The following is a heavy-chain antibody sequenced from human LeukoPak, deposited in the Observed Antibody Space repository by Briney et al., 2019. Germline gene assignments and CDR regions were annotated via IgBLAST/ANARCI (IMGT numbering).Heavy chain of an antibody. Sequence: PGGSLRLSCAASGFTFSSYAMSWVRQAPGKGLEWVSTISGSGGGTYYADSVKGRFTISRDNSKNTLYLQMNSLRAEDTAVYYCAKDLYSGSYFSFDYWGQGTLVTVSS. J-gene: IGHJ4*02. CDR3: AKDLYSGSYFSFDY. D-gene: IGHD1-26*01. CDR2: ISGSGGGT. CDR1: GFTFSSYA. V-gene: IGHV3-23*01.